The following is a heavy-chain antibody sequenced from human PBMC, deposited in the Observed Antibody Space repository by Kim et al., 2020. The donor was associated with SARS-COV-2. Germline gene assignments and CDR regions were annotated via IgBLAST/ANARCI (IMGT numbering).Heavy chain of an antibody. J-gene: IGHJ3*02. CDR3: ARDLSGDDAFDI. V-gene: IGHV1-69*04. D-gene: IGHD3-10*01. Sequence: NYAPSSQGRVPITADKSTSTAYMERSSLRSEDTAVYYCARDLSGDDAFDIWGQGTMVTVSS.